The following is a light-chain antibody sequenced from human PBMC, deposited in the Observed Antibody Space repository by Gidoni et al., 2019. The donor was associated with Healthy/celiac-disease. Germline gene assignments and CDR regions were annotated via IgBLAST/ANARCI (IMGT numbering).Light chain of an antibody. CDR3: AAWDDSLSGVV. CDR2: SNN. Sequence: QPALTQPPSASGTPGQGVPISCSGSSSNSGSNYVYWYQQLPGTAPKLLIYSNNQRPSGVPDRFSGSKSGTSASLAISGLRSEDEADYYCAAWDDSLSGVVFGGGTKLTVL. CDR1: SSNSGSNY. J-gene: IGLJ2*01. V-gene: IGLV1-47*02.